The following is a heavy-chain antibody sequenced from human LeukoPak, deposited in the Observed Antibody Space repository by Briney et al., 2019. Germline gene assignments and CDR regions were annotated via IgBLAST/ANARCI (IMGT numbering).Heavy chain of an antibody. CDR2: IDHSGST. Sequence: PSETLSLTCTVSGYSISSGYYWGWIRQPPGKGLEWTGSIDHSGSTNYNPSLKSRVTISVDTSKNQFSLKLSSVTAADAAVYFCARGPYSYDSSGAFDIWGQGTMVTVSS. CDR1: GYSISSGYY. D-gene: IGHD3-22*01. CDR3: ARGPYSYDSSGAFDI. V-gene: IGHV4-38-2*02. J-gene: IGHJ3*02.